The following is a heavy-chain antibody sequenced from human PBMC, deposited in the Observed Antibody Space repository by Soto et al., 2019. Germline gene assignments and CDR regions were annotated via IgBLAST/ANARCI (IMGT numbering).Heavy chain of an antibody. V-gene: IGHV4-59*01. D-gene: IGHD3-10*01. CDR2: IYYSGIT. J-gene: IGHJ4*02. Sequence: SETLSLTCTVSGGSISSYYWSWIRQPPGKGLEWIGYIYYSGITNYSPSLKSRVTISLDTSKNQFSLELTSMTAADTAVYYCATGRYFYGSEFWGRGTLVTSPQ. CDR3: ATGRYFYGSEF. CDR1: GGSISSYY.